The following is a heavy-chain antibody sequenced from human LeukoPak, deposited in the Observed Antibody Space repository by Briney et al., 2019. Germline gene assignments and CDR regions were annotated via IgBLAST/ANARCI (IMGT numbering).Heavy chain of an antibody. CDR2: ISYDGSNK. Sequence: GGSLRLSCAASGFTLSSYAMHWVRQAPGKGLEWVAVISYDGSNKYYADSVKGRFTISRDNSTNTLYLQMNSLRAEDTAVYYCASAGYSSFFYFDYWGQGTLVTVSS. J-gene: IGHJ4*02. CDR3: ASAGYSSFFYFDY. V-gene: IGHV3-30-3*01. CDR1: GFTLSSYA. D-gene: IGHD5-18*01.